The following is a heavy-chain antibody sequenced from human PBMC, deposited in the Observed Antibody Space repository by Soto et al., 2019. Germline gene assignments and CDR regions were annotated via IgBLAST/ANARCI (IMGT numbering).Heavy chain of an antibody. D-gene: IGHD2-2*01. CDR1: GYSFTSYW. J-gene: IGHJ6*02. Sequence: GESLKISCKGSGYSFTSYWISWVRQMPGKGLEWMGRIDPSDSYTNYSPSFQGHVTISADKSISTAYLQWSSLKASDTAMYYCARRAMDPQYYYYYYGMDVWGQGTTVTVSS. V-gene: IGHV5-10-1*01. CDR3: ARRAMDPQYYYYYYGMDV. CDR2: IDPSDSYT.